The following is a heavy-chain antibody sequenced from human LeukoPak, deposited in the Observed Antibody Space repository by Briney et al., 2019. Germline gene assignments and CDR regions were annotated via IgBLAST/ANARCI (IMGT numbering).Heavy chain of an antibody. CDR1: GFTFSSYA. Sequence: GASLRLSCAASGFTFSSYAMHWVCQAPGKGLEWVAVISYDGSNKYYADSVKGRFTISRDNSKNTLYLQMNSLRAEDTAVYYCARDGDSSGWYYFDYWGQGTLVTVSS. V-gene: IGHV3-30-3*01. J-gene: IGHJ4*02. CDR3: ARDGDSSGWYYFDY. CDR2: ISYDGSNK. D-gene: IGHD6-19*01.